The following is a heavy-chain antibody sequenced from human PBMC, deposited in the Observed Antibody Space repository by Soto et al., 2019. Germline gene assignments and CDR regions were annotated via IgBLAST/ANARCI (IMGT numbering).Heavy chain of an antibody. D-gene: IGHD5-12*01. CDR3: AKGGYSGYDCLDY. V-gene: IGHV3-30*18. CDR1: GFTFSSYG. CDR2: ISYDGSNK. J-gene: IGHJ4*02. Sequence: GGSLRLSCAASGFTFSSYGMHWVRQAPGKGLEWVAVISYDGSNKYYADSVKGRFIISRDNSKNTLYLQMNSLRAEDTAVYYCAKGGYSGYDCLDYWGQGTLVTVSS.